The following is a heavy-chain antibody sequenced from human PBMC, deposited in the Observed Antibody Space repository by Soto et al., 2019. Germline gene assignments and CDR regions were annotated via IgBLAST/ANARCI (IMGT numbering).Heavy chain of an antibody. CDR3: ARTEVSVIRFLEWSGYDY. CDR1: GYTFTSYG. D-gene: IGHD3-3*01. Sequence: QVQLVQSGAEVKKPGASVKVSCKASGYTFTSYGISWVRQAPGQGLEWMGWISAYNGNTNYAQKLQGRVTMTTDTSTSTAYMELRSLRSDDTAVYYCARTEVSVIRFLEWSGYDYWGQGTLVTVSS. CDR2: ISAYNGNT. J-gene: IGHJ4*02. V-gene: IGHV1-18*01.